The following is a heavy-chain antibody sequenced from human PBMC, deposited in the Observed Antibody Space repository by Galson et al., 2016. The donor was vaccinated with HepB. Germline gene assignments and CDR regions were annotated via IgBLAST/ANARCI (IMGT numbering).Heavy chain of an antibody. CDR1: GFTFSSYP. V-gene: IGHV3-30*04. CDR3: ARGTEQWPAY. J-gene: IGHJ4*02. Sequence: SLRLSCAASGFTFSSYPMHWVRQALGKGLEWVALISYDGSKKYYADSVKGRFTISRDNSKNTLYLQMNSLRAEDTAVYYCARGTEQWPAYWGQGTLSPSPQ. D-gene: IGHD6-19*01. CDR2: ISYDGSKK.